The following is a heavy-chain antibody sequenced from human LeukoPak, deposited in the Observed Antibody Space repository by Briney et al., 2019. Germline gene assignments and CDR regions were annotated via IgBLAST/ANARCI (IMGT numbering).Heavy chain of an antibody. CDR3: AREGGNVDTAMVFIY. J-gene: IGHJ4*02. CDR2: IQYDGSNE. Sequence: GGSLRLSCAASRFTFSSYGMHWVRQAPGKGLEWVAYIQYDGSNEQYADSVKGRFSISRDSSKNILYLQMNSLRAEDTAVYYCAREGGNVDTAMVFIYWGQGTLVTVSS. D-gene: IGHD5-18*01. CDR1: RFTFSSYG. V-gene: IGHV3-30*02.